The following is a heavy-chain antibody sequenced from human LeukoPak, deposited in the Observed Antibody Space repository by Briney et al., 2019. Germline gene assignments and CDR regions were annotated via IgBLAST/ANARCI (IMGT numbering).Heavy chain of an antibody. Sequence: PSETLSLTCTVSGGSISSSSYYWGWIRQPPGKGLEWIGSIYYSGSTYYNPSLKSRVTISVDTSKNQFSLKLSSVTAADTAVYYCARKSYGRFDYWGQGTLVTVSS. CDR1: GGSISSSSYY. CDR2: IYYSGST. V-gene: IGHV4-39*07. CDR3: ARKSYGRFDY. D-gene: IGHD1-26*01. J-gene: IGHJ4*02.